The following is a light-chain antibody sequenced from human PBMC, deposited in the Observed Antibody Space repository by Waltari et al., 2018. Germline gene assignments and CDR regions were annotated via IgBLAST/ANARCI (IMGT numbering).Light chain of an antibody. Sequence: QSALTQPASVSGSPGQSITISCTGTSSDVGSHNLVSWYQQPPGKAPKLVIDEVTKRPSGVSNRFSGSKSGNTASLTISGLQDEDGADYYCCSYAGSSTVIFGGGTKLTVL. V-gene: IGLV2-23*02. J-gene: IGLJ2*01. CDR2: EVT. CDR3: CSYAGSSTVI. CDR1: SSDVGSHNL.